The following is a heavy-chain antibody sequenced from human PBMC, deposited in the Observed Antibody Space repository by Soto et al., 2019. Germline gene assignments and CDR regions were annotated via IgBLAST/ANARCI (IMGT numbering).Heavy chain of an antibody. D-gene: IGHD6-6*01. CDR3: ARGEYTSRRGFDV. CDR1: GIAFGDYG. Sequence: EVQLAESGGGVARPGGSRRLSCAASGIAFGDYGMTWVRRVPGKGLEWVAGISWNGDNTGYADFAKGRFTISRDNSKKSMLLEMHSLRVEDTAFYYCARGEYTSRRGFDVWGQGTPVTVSS. V-gene: IGHV3-20*04. J-gene: IGHJ6*02. CDR2: ISWNGDNT.